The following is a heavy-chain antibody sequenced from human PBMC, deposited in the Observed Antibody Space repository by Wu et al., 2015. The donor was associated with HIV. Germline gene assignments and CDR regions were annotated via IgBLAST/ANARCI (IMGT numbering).Heavy chain of an antibody. Sequence: QVQLVQSGAEVKKPGSSVKVSCKASGGTFSSYAISWVRQAPGQGLEWMGRIIPIFGTANYAQKFQGRVTITADESTSTAYMELSSLRSEDTAVYYCAREVAAAVWGYYYYGMDVWGQGTTGHRSP. D-gene: IGHD6-13*01. CDR2: IIPIFGTA. CDR1: GGTFSSYA. J-gene: IGHJ6*02. V-gene: IGHV1-69*13. CDR3: AREVAAAVWGYYYYGMDV.